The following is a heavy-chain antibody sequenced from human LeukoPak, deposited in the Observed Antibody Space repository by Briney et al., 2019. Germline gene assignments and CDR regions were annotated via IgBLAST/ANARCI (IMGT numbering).Heavy chain of an antibody. CDR1: GDSISNYY. J-gene: IGHJ4*02. CDR3: ASGPYPAAGTDHQFDY. V-gene: IGHV4-59*01. D-gene: IGHD6-13*01. Sequence: PSETLSLTCTVSGDSISNYYWSWIRQSPGKKLEWIGYMYNRGSTIYNPSLKSRVTISTDTSKNQFSLRLTSVTAADTAVYYCASGPYPAAGTDHQFDYWGQGTLVTVSS. CDR2: MYNRGST.